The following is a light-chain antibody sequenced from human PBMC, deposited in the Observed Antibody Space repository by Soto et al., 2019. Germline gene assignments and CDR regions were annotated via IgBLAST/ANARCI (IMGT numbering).Light chain of an antibody. Sequence: DLQMTQSPSSLSASVGDRVTITCRASQGISNYLAWYQQKSEKVPKLLIYGASTLQLGVPSRFSGSGSGTDFTLTISTLQPADVATYYCQHYNGAPWTFGQGTKVEIK. J-gene: IGKJ1*01. CDR3: QHYNGAPWT. CDR2: GAS. CDR1: QGISNY. V-gene: IGKV1-27*01.